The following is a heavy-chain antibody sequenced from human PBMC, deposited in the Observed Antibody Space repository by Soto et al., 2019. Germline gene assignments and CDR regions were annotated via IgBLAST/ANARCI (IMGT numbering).Heavy chain of an antibody. CDR3: AKGAVAGTPTSYYYYGMDV. D-gene: IGHD6-19*01. CDR2: IIPIFGKV. V-gene: IGHV1-69*12. J-gene: IGHJ6*02. CDR1: GGTFRTYA. Sequence: QVQLLQSGAEVKKPGSSVRVSCEASGGTFRTYAISWVRQAPGQGLEWMGEIIPIFGKVNYAQKFQGRVTITADESTTTVYMDVRSLTSEDTAVYYCAKGAVAGTPTSYYYYGMDVWGQGTTVTVS.